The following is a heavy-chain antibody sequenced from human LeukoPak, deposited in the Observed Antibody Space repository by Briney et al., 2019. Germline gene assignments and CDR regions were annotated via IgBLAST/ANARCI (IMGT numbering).Heavy chain of an antibody. D-gene: IGHD3-10*01. CDR3: ARDRLTMVRGVKEVWFDP. V-gene: IGHV1-46*01. CDR1: GYTFTSYY. J-gene: IGHJ5*02. CDR2: SNPSGGST. Sequence: ASVKVSCKASGYTFTSYYKHWVRQAPGQGLEWMGISNPSGGSTSYAQKFQGRVTMTRNTSISTAYMELSSLRSEDTAVYYCARDRLTMVRGVKEVWFDPWGQGTLVTVSS.